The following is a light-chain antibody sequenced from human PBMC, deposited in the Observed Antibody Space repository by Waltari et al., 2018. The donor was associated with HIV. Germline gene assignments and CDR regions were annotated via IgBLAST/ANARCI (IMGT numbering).Light chain of an antibody. CDR3: AARDDSLNGPWV. CDR2: SNN. Sequence: QSVLTQPPSASGTPGQRVTISCSGSSSNIGRNPVNWYQQLPGTAPKLLIYSNNQRPSGVPDRFSGSKAGTSASLAISGLQSEDEAEFYCAARDDSLNGPWVFGGGTKLTVL. V-gene: IGLV1-44*01. CDR1: SSNIGRNP. J-gene: IGLJ3*02.